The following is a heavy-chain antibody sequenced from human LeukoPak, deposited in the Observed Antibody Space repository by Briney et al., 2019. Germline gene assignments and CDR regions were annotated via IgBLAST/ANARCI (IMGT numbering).Heavy chain of an antibody. CDR3: AKDLGRDLLRWFDP. Sequence: GGSPRLSCAASGFTFSNYAMSWVRQAPENGLEWVSTISDSGGSTYYADSVKGRFTISRDNSKNTLYLQMNSLRAEDTAIYYCAKDLGRDLLRWFDPWGQGTLVTVSS. CDR2: ISDSGGST. D-gene: IGHD1-26*01. V-gene: IGHV3-23*01. CDR1: GFTFSNYA. J-gene: IGHJ5*02.